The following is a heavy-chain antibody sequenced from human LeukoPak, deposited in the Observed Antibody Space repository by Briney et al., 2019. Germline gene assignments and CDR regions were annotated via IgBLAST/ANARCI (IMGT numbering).Heavy chain of an antibody. J-gene: IGHJ4*02. Sequence: SETLSLTCAVYGGSFSGYYWSWIRQPPGKGLEWIGEINHSGSTNYNPSLKSRVTISVDTSKNQFSLKLSSVTAADTAVYYCARGAEQQLTPYYFDCWGQGTLVTVSS. CDR3: ARGAEQQLTPYYFDC. V-gene: IGHV4-34*01. CDR1: GGSFSGYY. D-gene: IGHD6-13*01. CDR2: INHSGST.